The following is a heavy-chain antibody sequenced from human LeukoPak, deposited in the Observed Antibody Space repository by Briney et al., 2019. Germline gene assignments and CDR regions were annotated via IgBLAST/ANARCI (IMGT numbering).Heavy chain of an antibody. CDR3: AREGPRGYDAFDI. Sequence: GASVKVSCKASGYTFTGYYMHWVRQAPGQGLEWMGWINPNSGGTNYAQKFQGRATMTRDTSISTAYMELSRLRSDDTAVYYCAREGPRGYDAFDIWGQGTMVTVSS. CDR1: GYTFTGYY. V-gene: IGHV1-2*02. D-gene: IGHD5-18*01. J-gene: IGHJ3*02. CDR2: INPNSGGT.